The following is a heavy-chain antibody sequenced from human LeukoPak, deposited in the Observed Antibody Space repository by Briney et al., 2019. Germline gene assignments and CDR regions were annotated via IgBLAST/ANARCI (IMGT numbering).Heavy chain of an antibody. D-gene: IGHD1-7*01. CDR1: GGTFSSYA. J-gene: IGHJ6*02. Sequence: SVKVSCKASGGTFSSYAISWVRQAPGQGLEWMGGIIPIFGTANYAQKFQGRVTITADESTSTAYMELSSLRSEDTAVYYCASWNYSNYYYYYDMDVWGQGTTVTVSS. V-gene: IGHV1-69*13. CDR3: ASWNYSNYYYYYDMDV. CDR2: IIPIFGTA.